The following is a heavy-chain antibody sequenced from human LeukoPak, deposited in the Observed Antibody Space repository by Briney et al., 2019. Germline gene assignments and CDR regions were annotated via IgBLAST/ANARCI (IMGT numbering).Heavy chain of an antibody. CDR2: IKQDGSEK. CDR1: GFIFSNYA. CDR3: AREGSDSSGYYSYYFDY. D-gene: IGHD3-22*01. V-gene: IGHV3-7*01. J-gene: IGHJ4*02. Sequence: GGSLRLSCAATGFIFSNYAMNWVRQAPGKGLEWVANIKQDGSEKYYVDSVKGRLTISRDNAKNSLYLQMNSLGAEDTAVYYCAREGSDSSGYYSYYFDYWGQGTLVTVSS.